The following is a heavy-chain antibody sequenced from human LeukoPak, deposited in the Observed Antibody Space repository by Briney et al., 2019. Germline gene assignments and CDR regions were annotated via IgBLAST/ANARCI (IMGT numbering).Heavy chain of an antibody. CDR2: VYNDGGT. CDR3: VASYGGYVLDY. CDR1: GCPIGSNH. D-gene: IGHD5-12*01. Sequence: SETLSLTCAASGCPIGSNHWNWIRQAPGKGLEWIAMVYNDGGTKHNHSLKSRVAISVDTSKNQFALKMSSVTAADTAVYYCVASYGGYVLDYWGQGALVIVSS. J-gene: IGHJ4*02. V-gene: IGHV4-59*01.